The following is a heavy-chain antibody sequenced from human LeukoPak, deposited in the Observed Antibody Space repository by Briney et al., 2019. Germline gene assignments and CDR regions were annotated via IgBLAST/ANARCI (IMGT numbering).Heavy chain of an antibody. J-gene: IGHJ4*02. CDR3: ASGSNLRFLEWSPFDY. V-gene: IGHV1-2*02. Sequence: ASVKVSCKASGYTFTGYYMHWVRQAPRQALEWMGWINPNSGGTNYAQKFQGRVTMTRDTSISTAYMELSRLRSDDTAVYYCASGSNLRFLEWSPFDYWGQGTLVTVSS. CDR1: GYTFTGYY. D-gene: IGHD3-3*01. CDR2: INPNSGGT.